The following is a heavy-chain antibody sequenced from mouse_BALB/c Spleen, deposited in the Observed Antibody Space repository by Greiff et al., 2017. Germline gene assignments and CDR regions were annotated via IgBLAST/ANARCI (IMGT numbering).Heavy chain of an antibody. CDR2: IDTSDSYT. D-gene: IGHD1-1*01. CDR3: ARSRYYGSRGTWIAY. J-gene: IGHJ3*01. CDR1: GYTFPDYW. Sequence: QVQLQQPGAELVMPGASVNMSFQASGYTFPDYWMHWVKQRPGQGLEWIGAIDTSDSYTSYNQKFKGKATLTVDESSSTAYMQLSSLTSEDSAVYYCARSRYYGSRGTWIAYWGQGTLVTVSA. V-gene: IGHV1-69*01.